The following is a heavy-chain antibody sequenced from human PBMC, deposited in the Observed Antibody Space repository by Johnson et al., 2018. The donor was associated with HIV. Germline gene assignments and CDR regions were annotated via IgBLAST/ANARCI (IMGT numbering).Heavy chain of an antibody. CDR1: GFTFDDYA. Sequence: QLVESGGGLIQPGRSLRLSCAASGFTFDDYAMHWVRQTPGKGPEWISGLSWNSNTIGYADSVKGRFTISRDNAKGYLYLQMDSLRPEDTAFYYCARHKAVADAFDIWGPGTMVTVSS. J-gene: IGHJ3*02. CDR2: LSWNSNTI. D-gene: IGHD4-23*01. V-gene: IGHV3-9*01. CDR3: ARHKAVADAFDI.